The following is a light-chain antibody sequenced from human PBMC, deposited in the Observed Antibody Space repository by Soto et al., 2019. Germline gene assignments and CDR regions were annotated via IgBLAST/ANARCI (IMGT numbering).Light chain of an antibody. CDR3: QQYGSSLWT. J-gene: IGKJ1*01. V-gene: IGKV3-20*01. Sequence: EIVLTQSPGTLSLSPGERATLSCRASQSVSSSYLAWYQQKPGQAPRLLIYVASSRATGIPDRVSGSGSRTDITLTISRLEPEDFAVYYCQQYGSSLWTFGQGTKVEIK. CDR2: VAS. CDR1: QSVSSSY.